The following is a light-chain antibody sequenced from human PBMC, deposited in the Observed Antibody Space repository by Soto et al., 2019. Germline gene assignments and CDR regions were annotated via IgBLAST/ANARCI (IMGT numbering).Light chain of an antibody. CDR3: QSYDDRLGGHVI. V-gene: IGLV1-40*01. CDR2: ANT. J-gene: IGLJ2*01. CDR1: SSYIGAGYD. Sequence: QSLLTQPPSVSGAPGQRVTISCTGSSSYIGAGYDVHWYQQLPGTAPKLLIYANTNRPSGVPDRFSGSKSGTSASLAITGLQAEDEADYYCQSYDDRLGGHVIFGGGTKLTVL.